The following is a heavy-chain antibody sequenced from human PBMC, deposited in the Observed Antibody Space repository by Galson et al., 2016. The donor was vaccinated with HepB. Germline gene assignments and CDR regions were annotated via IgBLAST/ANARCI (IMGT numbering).Heavy chain of an antibody. D-gene: IGHD6-13*01. Sequence: SLRLSCAASGFTFSSYWMHWVRQAPGKGLVWVSRINSDGSSTSYADSGKGRFTISRDNAKNTLYLQMNSLRAEDTALYYCAKDIQRGSSSWYGGIYGMDVWGQGTTVTVSS. CDR3: AKDIQRGSSSWYGGIYGMDV. CDR2: INSDGSST. V-gene: IGHV3-74*01. CDR1: GFTFSSYW. J-gene: IGHJ6*02.